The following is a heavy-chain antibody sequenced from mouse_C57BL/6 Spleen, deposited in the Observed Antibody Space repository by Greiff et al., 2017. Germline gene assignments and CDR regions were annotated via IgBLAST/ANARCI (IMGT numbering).Heavy chain of an antibody. CDR2: ISYDGSN. D-gene: IGHD1-1*01. V-gene: IGHV3-6*01. CDR1: GYSITSGYY. CDR3: ARAWNYGSSYGYAMDY. Sequence: EVQLQESGPGLVKPSQSLSLTCSVTGYSITSGYYWNWIRQFPGNKLEWMGYISYDGSNNYNPSLKNRISITRDTSKNQFFLKLNSVTTEDTATYYCARAWNYGSSYGYAMDYWGQGTSVTVSS. J-gene: IGHJ4*01.